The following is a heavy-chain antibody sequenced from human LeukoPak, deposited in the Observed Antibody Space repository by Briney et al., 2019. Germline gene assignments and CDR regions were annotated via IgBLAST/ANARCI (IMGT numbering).Heavy chain of an antibody. D-gene: IGHD1-26*01. CDR1: GFTFSGYW. V-gene: IGHV3-7*03. J-gene: IGHJ6*02. Sequence: GTSLRLSCAASGFTFSGYWMTWARQAPGKGLEWVANINPDGSQKYYVDSVKGRFTISRDNAKNSLYLQMNSLRVEETAVYYCAREGGNYGKDVWGRGTTVIVSS. CDR2: INPDGSQK. CDR3: AREGGNYGKDV.